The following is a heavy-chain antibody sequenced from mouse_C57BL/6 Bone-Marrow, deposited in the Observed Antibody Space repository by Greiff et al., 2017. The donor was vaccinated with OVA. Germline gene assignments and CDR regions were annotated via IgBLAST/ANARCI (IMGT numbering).Heavy chain of an antibody. V-gene: IGHV5-6*01. J-gene: IGHJ2*01. CDR2: ISSGGSYT. Sequence: EVQGVESGGDLVKPGGSLKLSCAASGFTFSSYGMSWVRQTPDKRLEWVATISSGGSYTYYPDSVKGRFTISRDNAKNTLYLQMSSLKSEDTAMYYCAKDRGIYYYFDYWGQGTTLTVSS. CDR1: GFTFSSYG. D-gene: IGHD1-1*01. CDR3: AKDRGIYYYFDY.